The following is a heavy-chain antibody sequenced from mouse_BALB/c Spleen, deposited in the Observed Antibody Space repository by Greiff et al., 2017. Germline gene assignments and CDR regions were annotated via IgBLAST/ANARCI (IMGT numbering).Heavy chain of an antibody. D-gene: IGHD2-2*01. Sequence: EVQLVESGGGLVQPGGSRKLSCAASGFTFSSFGMHWVRQAPEKGLEWVAYISSGSSTIYYADTVKGRFTISRDNPKNTLFLQMTSLRSEDTAMYYCARGGWLPRGYAMDYWGQGTSVTVSS. CDR2: ISSGSSTI. V-gene: IGHV5-17*02. CDR1: GFTFSSFG. J-gene: IGHJ4*01. CDR3: ARGGWLPRGYAMDY.